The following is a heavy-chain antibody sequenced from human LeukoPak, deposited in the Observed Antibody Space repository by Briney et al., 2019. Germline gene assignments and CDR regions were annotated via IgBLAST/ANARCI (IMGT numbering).Heavy chain of an antibody. V-gene: IGHV4-34*01. CDR3: ARVRTAVKYFQH. CDR2: INHSGST. Sequence: PSETLSLTCAVYGGSFSGYYWSWIRQPPGKGLEWIGEINHSGSTNYNPSLKSRVTISVDTSKNQFSLKLSSVTAADTAVYYCARVRTAVKYFQHWGQGTLVTVSS. CDR1: GGSFSGYY. D-gene: IGHD3-16*02. J-gene: IGHJ1*01.